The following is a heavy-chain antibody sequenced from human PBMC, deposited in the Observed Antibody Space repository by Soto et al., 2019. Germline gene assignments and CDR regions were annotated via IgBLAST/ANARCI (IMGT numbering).Heavy chain of an antibody. CDR2: IYYSGST. D-gene: IGHD2-2*01. CDR3: ARHWGQAAARQFDY. V-gene: IGHV4-59*08. CDR1: GSSISSYY. J-gene: IGHJ4*02. Sequence: ASETLSLTCTVSGSSISSYYWSWIRQPPGKGLEWIGYIYYSGSTNYNPSLKSRVTVFLDTSKNQFSLKLTSVTAADTAVYYCARHWGQAAARQFDYWGQGTLVTVSS.